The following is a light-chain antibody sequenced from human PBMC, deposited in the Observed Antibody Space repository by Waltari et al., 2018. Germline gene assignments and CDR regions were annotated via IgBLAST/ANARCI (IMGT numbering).Light chain of an antibody. Sequence: EIVLTQSPLSLPVTPGEPASISCRSSQSLLHSNGHHYLHWYLEKPGQSPQLLIYMASIRASGVPSRFSGSGSGTVFTLTISGLQPEDFATYYCQQSQVANTFGQGTRLDI. CDR3: QQSQVANT. CDR1: QSLLHSNGHHY. V-gene: IGKV2-28*01. J-gene: IGKJ2*01. CDR2: MAS.